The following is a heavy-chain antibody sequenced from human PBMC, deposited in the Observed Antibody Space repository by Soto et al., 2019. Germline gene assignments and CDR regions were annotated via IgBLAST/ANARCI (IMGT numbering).Heavy chain of an antibody. V-gene: IGHV1-24*01. CDR3: ATDQSSSWIFDY. CDR2: FDPEDGET. J-gene: IGHJ4*02. D-gene: IGHD6-13*01. CDR1: GYTLTELS. Sequence: GASVKVSCKVSGYTLTELSMHWVRQAPGKGLEWMGGFDPEDGETIYAQKFQGRVTMTEDTSTDTAYMELSSLRSEDTAVYYCATDQSSSWIFDYWGQGALVTVSS.